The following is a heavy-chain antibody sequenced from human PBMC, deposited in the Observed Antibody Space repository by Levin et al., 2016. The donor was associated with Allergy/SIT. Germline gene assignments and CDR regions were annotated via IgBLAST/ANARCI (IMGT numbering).Heavy chain of an antibody. CDR3: AKDISIGGYYYGMDV. J-gene: IGHJ6*02. D-gene: IGHD3-16*01. CDR1: GFNFDDYA. V-gene: IGHV3-9*01. Sequence: SLKISCAASGFNFDDYAMHWVRQAPGKGLEWVSGITWNSGSIGYADSVKGRFTISRDNAKNSLYLQMNRLRAEDTALYYCAKDISIGGYYYGMDVWGQGTTVTVSS. CDR2: ITWNSGSI.